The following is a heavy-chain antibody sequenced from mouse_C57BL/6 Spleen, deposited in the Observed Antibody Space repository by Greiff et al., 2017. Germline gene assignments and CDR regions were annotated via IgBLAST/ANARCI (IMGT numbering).Heavy chain of an antibody. J-gene: IGHJ4*01. V-gene: IGHV1-66*01. Sequence: VQLQQSGPELVKPGASVKISCKASGYSFTSYYIHWVKQRPGQGLEWIGWIYPGSGNTKYNEKFKGKATLTADTSSSTAYMQLSSLTSEDSAVYYCARWVYGNYYAMDYWGQGTSVTVSS. CDR1: GYSFTSYY. CDR3: ARWVYGNYYAMDY. D-gene: IGHD2-1*01. CDR2: IYPGSGNT.